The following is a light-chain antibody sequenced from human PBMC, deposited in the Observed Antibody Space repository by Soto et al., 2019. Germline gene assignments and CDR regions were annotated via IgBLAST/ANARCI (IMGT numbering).Light chain of an antibody. CDR2: AAS. CDR1: QSISSY. J-gene: IGKJ2*02. V-gene: IGKV1-39*01. CDR3: QQSYSTTRT. Sequence: DIQMTQSPSSLSASVGDRVTITCRASQSISSYLNWYQQKPGKAPKLLIYAASSLQSGVPSRFSGSGSGTDFTLTISILQPEDFATYYCQQSYSTTRTFGQGTKLEIK.